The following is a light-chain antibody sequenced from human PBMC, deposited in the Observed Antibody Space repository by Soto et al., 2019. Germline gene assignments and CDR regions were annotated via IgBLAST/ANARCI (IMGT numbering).Light chain of an antibody. CDR2: DAS. Sequence: EIVLTQSPATLSLSPGERATLSCRASQSVSSYLAWYQQKPGQAPRLLIYDASNRATGIPARFSGSGSGTDFTLTISSLKPEDFAVYYCQQRSKWPITFGQGTRLEIK. CDR1: QSVSSY. CDR3: QQRSKWPIT. J-gene: IGKJ5*01. V-gene: IGKV3-11*01.